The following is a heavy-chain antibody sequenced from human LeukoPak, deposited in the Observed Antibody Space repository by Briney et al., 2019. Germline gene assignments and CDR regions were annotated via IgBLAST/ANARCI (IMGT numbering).Heavy chain of an antibody. D-gene: IGHD4/OR15-4a*01. CDR3: ARVARVLDY. CDR2: IYYSGST. J-gene: IGHJ4*02. CDR1: GGSISSSSYY. V-gene: IGHV4-39*07. Sequence: SETLSLTCTVSGGSISSSSYYWGWIRQPPGKGLEWIGSIYYSGSTYYNPSLKSRVTISVDTSKNQFSLKLSSVTAADTAVYYCARVARVLDYWGQGTLVTVSS.